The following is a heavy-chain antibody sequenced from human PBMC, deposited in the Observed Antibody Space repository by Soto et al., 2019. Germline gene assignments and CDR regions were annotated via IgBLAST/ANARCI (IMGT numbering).Heavy chain of an antibody. Sequence: LKISCKGSGYSFTSYWIGWVRQMPGKGLEWMGIIYPGDSDTRYSPSFQGQVTISADKSISTAYLQWSSLKASDTAMYYCARLELRFIYGMDVWGQGTTVTVSS. CDR3: ARLELRFIYGMDV. CDR2: IYPGDSDT. CDR1: GYSFTSYW. D-gene: IGHD3-3*01. J-gene: IGHJ6*02. V-gene: IGHV5-51*01.